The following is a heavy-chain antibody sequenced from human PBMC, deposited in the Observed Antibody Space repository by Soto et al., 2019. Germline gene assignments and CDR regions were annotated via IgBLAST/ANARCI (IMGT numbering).Heavy chain of an antibody. CDR2: IYYSGST. CDR1: GGSISSYY. CDR3: ERVQQLVRITPFDY. Sequence: SETLSLTCTVSGGSISSYYWSWIRQPPGKGLEWIGYIYYSGSTNYNPSLKSRVTISVDTSKNQFSLKLSSVTAADTAVYYCERVQQLVRITPFDYWGQGTLVTVSS. D-gene: IGHD6-13*01. J-gene: IGHJ4*02. V-gene: IGHV4-59*12.